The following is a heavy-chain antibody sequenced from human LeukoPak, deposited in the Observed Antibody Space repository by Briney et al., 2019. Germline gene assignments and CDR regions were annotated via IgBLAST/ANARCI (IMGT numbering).Heavy chain of an antibody. D-gene: IGHD2-2*02. CDR3: ARVRCSSTSCYTAGGRGYFDY. V-gene: IGHV4-34*01. CDR1: GGSFSGYY. CDR2: INHSGST. J-gene: IGHJ4*02. Sequence: SETLSLTCAVYGGSFSGYYWSWIRQPPGKGLEWIGEINHSGSTNYNPSLKSRVTISVDTSKNQFSLKLSSVTAADTAVYYCARVRCSSTSCYTAGGRGYFDYWGQGTLVTVSS.